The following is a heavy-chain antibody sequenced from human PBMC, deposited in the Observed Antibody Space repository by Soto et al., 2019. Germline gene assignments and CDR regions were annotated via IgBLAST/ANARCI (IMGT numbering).Heavy chain of an antibody. V-gene: IGHV4-31*03. Sequence: HVQLDESGPGLLQPSQTLSLSCTVSVASVSTGVYYWTWIRQHPGMALELIGYIDNIGSTYYNPSLKGRVDISVDTSKNQFSLNLQSLTAADTAFSYCAGAVSDFDVRRYRTSYFDQWGQGLLVTVSS. CDR1: VASVSTGVYY. J-gene: IGHJ4*02. CDR3: AGAVSDFDVRRYRTSYFDQ. CDR2: IDNIGST. D-gene: IGHD3-10*02.